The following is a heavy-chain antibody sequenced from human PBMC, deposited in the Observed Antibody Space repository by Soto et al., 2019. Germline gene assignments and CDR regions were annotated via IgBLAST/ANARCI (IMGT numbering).Heavy chain of an antibody. J-gene: IGHJ4*02. CDR1: GGTFNTYA. Sequence: QVQLVQSGAEMKXPGXXXXXXXQSSGGTFNTYAMNWVRQAPGQGPEWMGDISPMFGAANYAPKFQGRVTITADESTGTSYMQLSSLTSEDTALYFCAREVQVHTPAFVYWGQGTLVTVSS. V-gene: IGHV1-69*19. CDR3: AREVQVHTPAFVY. D-gene: IGHD3-10*01. CDR2: ISPMFGAA.